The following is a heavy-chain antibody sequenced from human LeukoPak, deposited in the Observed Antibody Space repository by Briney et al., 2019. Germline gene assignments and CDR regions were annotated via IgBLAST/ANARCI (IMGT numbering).Heavy chain of an antibody. V-gene: IGHV3-7*01. CDR1: GSTVSSNY. CDR2: IKQDGSEK. J-gene: IGHJ5*02. Sequence: GGSLRLSCAGSGSTVSSNYMSWVRQAPGKGLEWVANIKQDGSEKYYVDSVKGRFTISRDNAKNSLYLQMNSLRAEDTAVYYCATAAAGRAPWFDPWGQGTLVTVSS. D-gene: IGHD6-13*01. CDR3: ATAAAGRAPWFDP.